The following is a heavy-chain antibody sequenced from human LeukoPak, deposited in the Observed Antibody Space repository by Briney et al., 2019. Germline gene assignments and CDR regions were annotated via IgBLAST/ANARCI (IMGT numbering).Heavy chain of an antibody. V-gene: IGHV1-46*01. CDR2: INPSGGST. CDR1: GYTFSSYY. Sequence: ASVKVSCKASGYTFSSYYMHWVRQAPGQGLEWMGIINPSGGSTSYAQKFQGRVTLTRDTSTSTAYMELSSLRSEDTAVYYCARDRDDYDLGHFDSWGQGTLVTV. J-gene: IGHJ4*02. CDR3: ARDRDDYDLGHFDS. D-gene: IGHD3-3*01.